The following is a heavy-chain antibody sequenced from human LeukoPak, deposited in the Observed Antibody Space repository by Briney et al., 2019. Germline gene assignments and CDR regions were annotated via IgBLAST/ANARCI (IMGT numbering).Heavy chain of an antibody. Sequence: EASVKVSCKASGYTFTVYYMHWVRQAPGQGLEWMGWINPNSGGTNYAQKFQGRVTMTRDTSISTAYMELSRLRSDDTAVYYCAVAEYCSGGSCRFYAFDIWGQGTMVTVSS. CDR2: INPNSGGT. J-gene: IGHJ3*02. CDR3: AVAEYCSGGSCRFYAFDI. V-gene: IGHV1-2*02. D-gene: IGHD2-15*01. CDR1: GYTFTVYY.